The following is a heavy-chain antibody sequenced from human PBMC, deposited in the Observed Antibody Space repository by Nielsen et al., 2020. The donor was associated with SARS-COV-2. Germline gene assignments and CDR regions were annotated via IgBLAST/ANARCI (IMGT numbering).Heavy chain of an antibody. CDR3: ATLGVSNYYYYYGMDV. CDR1: GYTLTELS. J-gene: IGHJ6*02. Sequence: ASVKVSCKVSGYTLTELSMHWVRQAPGKGLEWMGGFDPEDGETIYAQKFQGRVTVTEDTSTDTAYMELSSLRSEDTAVYYCATLGVSNYYYYYGMDVWGQGTTVTVSS. V-gene: IGHV1-24*01. CDR2: FDPEDGET. D-gene: IGHD3-10*01.